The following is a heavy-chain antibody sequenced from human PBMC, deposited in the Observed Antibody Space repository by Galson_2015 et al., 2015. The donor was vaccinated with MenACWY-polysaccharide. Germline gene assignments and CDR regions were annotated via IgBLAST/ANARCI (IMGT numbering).Heavy chain of an antibody. CDR1: GFTFSSYA. J-gene: IGHJ4*02. D-gene: IGHD3-22*01. V-gene: IGHV3-30-3*01. CDR3: ARDRQYYYDSSGYYLPLY. Sequence: SLRLSCAASGFTFSSYAMHWVRQAPGKGLEWVAVISYDGSNKYYADSVKGRFTISRDNSKNTLYLQMNSLRAEDTAVYYCARDRQYYYDSSGYYLPLYWGQGTLVTVSS. CDR2: ISYDGSNK.